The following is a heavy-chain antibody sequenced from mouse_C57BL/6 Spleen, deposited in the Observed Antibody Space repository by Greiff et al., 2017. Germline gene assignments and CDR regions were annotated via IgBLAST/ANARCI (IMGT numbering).Heavy chain of an antibody. V-gene: IGHV1-64*01. CDR2: IHPNSGST. CDR1: GYTFTSYW. CDR3: AREGSNSYAMDY. Sequence: VQLQQPGAELVKPGASVKLSCKASGYTFTSYWMHWVKQRPGQGLEWIGMIHPNSGSTNYNEKFKSKSTLTVDKSSSTAYLQLSSLTSENSAVYYCAREGSNSYAMDYWGQGTSVTVSS. D-gene: IGHD2-5*01. J-gene: IGHJ4*01.